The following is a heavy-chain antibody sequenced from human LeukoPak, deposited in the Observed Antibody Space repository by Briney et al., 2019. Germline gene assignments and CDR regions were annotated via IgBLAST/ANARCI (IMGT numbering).Heavy chain of an antibody. CDR1: GFTFDDYG. CDR3: ARDLSGSYHNWFDP. D-gene: IGHD1-26*01. Sequence: PGGSLRLSCAASGFTFDDYGMSWARQAPGKGLEWVSGINWNGGSTGYADSVKGRFTISRDNAKNSLYLQMNSLRAEDTAVYYCARDLSGSYHNWFDPWGQGTLVTVSS. V-gene: IGHV3-20*04. J-gene: IGHJ5*02. CDR2: INWNGGST.